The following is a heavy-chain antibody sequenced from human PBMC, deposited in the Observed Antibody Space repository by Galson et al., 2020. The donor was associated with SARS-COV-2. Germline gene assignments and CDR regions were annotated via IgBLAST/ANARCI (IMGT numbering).Heavy chain of an antibody. V-gene: IGHV4-34*01. CDR2: INFGGAT. CDR3: ARGHLRVVPSPVLGLGPFYSYYDMDV. Sequence: PETLSLTCAVYGGSFSGYSWTWIRQAPGKGLEWIGEINFGGATNYSPSLRSRVTLPVDTSKNQFSLKLRSVSAADTALYFCARGHLRVVPSPVLGLGPFYSYYDMDVWGKGTTVTVSS. D-gene: IGHD3-16*01. J-gene: IGHJ6*03. CDR1: GGSFSGYS.